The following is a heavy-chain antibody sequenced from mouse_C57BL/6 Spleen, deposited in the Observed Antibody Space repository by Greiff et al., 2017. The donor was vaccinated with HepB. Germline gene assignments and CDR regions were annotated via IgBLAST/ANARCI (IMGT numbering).Heavy chain of an antibody. D-gene: IGHD4-1*02. Sequence: VQRVESGAELVRPGSSVKLSCKASGYTFTSYWMHWVKQRPIQGLEWIGNIDPSDSETHYNQKFKDKATLTVDKSSSTAYMQLSSLTSEDSAVYYCARPTGPYWYFDVWGTGTTVTVSS. CDR3: ARPTGPYWYFDV. CDR1: GYTFTSYW. J-gene: IGHJ1*03. CDR2: IDPSDSET. V-gene: IGHV1-52*01.